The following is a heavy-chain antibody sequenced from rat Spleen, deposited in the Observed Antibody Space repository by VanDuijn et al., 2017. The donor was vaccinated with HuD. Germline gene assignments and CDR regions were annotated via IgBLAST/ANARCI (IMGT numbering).Heavy chain of an antibody. V-gene: IGHV5-7*01. D-gene: IGHD5-1*01. CDR3: ARHSNWGFDY. Sequence: EVQLVESGGGLVQPGRSLKLSCAVSGFTFSDYYMAWVRQPPTKGLEWVATISHDGSNTYYRDSLKGRFPISRDNAKSTLYLQMDSLRSEDTATYYCARHSNWGFDYWGQGVMVTVSS. J-gene: IGHJ2*01. CDR1: GFTFSDYY. CDR2: ISHDGSNT.